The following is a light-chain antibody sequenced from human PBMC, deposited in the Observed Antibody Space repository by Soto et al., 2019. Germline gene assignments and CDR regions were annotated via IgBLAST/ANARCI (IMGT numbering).Light chain of an antibody. V-gene: IGLV1-47*01. CDR1: SSNIGSNS. J-gene: IGLJ2*01. Sequence: QSVLPQPPSASGTPGQRVTISCSGSSSNIGSNSVHGYQQLPGTAPKLLIYSNSQRPSGVPERISGSKSGTSASLAISGLRSEDEADYYCAAWDDSLSGVVFGGGTKLTVL. CDR3: AAWDDSLSGVV. CDR2: SNS.